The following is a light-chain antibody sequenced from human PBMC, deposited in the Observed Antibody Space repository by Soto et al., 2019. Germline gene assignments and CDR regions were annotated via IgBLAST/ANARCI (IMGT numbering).Light chain of an antibody. Sequence: DIQMTQSPSSLSASVGDRVTITCRASQSISSYLNWYQQKPGKAPKLLIYAASSLQSGVPSRFSGSGSGTDFTLTISSLQPEDFATYYSQQSYSTAVTVGQGTRLEIK. J-gene: IGKJ5*01. CDR1: QSISSY. V-gene: IGKV1-39*01. CDR2: AAS. CDR3: QQSYSTAVT.